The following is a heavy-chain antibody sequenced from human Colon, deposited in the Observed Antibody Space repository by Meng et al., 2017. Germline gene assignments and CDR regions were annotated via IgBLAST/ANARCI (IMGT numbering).Heavy chain of an antibody. CDR1: GDSVSSNRAL. V-gene: IGHV6-1*01. Sequence: QVQLPQSGPVLVTPSQTLSLTCAISGDSVSSNRALWHWVRQSPSRGLEWLGQTYYRSEWQHHYGFSVQRRIPLHAATSRNHFSLHLHSVTPEDTAVYYCTTWYMEYWGQGTLVTVSS. CDR2: TYYRSEWQH. J-gene: IGHJ4*02. D-gene: IGHD6-13*01. CDR3: TTWYMEY.